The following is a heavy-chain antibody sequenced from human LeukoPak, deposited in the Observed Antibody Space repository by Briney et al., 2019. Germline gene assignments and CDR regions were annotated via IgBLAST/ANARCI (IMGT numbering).Heavy chain of an antibody. CDR1: GFTFSSYS. J-gene: IGHJ4*02. D-gene: IGHD6-25*01. CDR3: ARGYSSGWPDF. V-gene: IGHV3-21*04. Sequence: GGSLRLSCAASGFTFSSYSMNWVRQAPGKGLEWVSSISSSSSYIYYADSVRGRFTISRDNSKNTLYLQMNSLRAEDTALYFCARGYSSGWPDFWGQGTLVTVSS. CDR2: ISSSSSYI.